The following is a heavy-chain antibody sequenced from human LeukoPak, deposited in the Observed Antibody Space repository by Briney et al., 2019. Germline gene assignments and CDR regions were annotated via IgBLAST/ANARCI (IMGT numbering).Heavy chain of an antibody. CDR2: ISYDENIK. Sequence: GGSLRLSCAASGFTFSSYAMHWVRQAPGKGLEWVAAISYDENIKNYADSVKGRFTISRDNSKNTLYLQMNSLRAVDTAVYYCAKSNSGWYFVYWGQGTLVTVSS. D-gene: IGHD6-19*01. CDR1: GFTFSSYA. J-gene: IGHJ4*02. CDR3: AKSNSGWYFVY. V-gene: IGHV3-30*04.